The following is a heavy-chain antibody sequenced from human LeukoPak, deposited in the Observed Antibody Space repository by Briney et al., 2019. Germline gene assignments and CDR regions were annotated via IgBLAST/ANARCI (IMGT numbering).Heavy chain of an antibody. Sequence: SETLSLTCAVSGGSISSGGYSWSWIRQPPGKGLEWIGYIYHSGSTYYNPSLKSRVTISVDKSKNQFSLKLSSVTAADTAVYYCARAGPNCGGDCYSYFDYWGQGTLVTVSS. CDR1: GGSISSGGYS. V-gene: IGHV4-30-2*01. D-gene: IGHD2-21*02. CDR2: IYHSGST. J-gene: IGHJ4*02. CDR3: ARAGPNCGGDCYSYFDY.